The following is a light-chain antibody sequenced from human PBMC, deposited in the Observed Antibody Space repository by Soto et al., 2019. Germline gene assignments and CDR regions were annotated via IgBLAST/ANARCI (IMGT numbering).Light chain of an antibody. V-gene: IGLV6-57*02. CDR3: QSFDGTTLV. CDR1: SGSIVSNY. CDR2: EDN. J-gene: IGLJ3*02. Sequence: NFMLTQPHSVSESPGKTVIISCTGSSGSIVSNYVQWYQQRPGSAPTTVIYEDNQRLFGVPDLFSGSIDSTSNSASLTISELKTEDEADYYCQSFDGTTLVFGGGTKLTVL.